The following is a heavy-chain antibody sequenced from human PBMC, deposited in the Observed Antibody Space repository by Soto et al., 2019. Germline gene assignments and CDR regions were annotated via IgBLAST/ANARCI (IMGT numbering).Heavy chain of an antibody. V-gene: IGHV1-58*01. CDR1: GFTFTSSA. J-gene: IGHJ4*02. CDR2: IVVGSGNT. Sequence: SVKVSCKASGFTFTSSAVQWVRQARGQRLEWIGWIVVGSGNTNYAQKFQERVTITRDRSTSTAYMELSSLRSEDTAVYYCASERTMPRWYYDSTTDYWGQGTLVTVSS. D-gene: IGHD3-22*01. CDR3: ASERTMPRWYYDSTTDY.